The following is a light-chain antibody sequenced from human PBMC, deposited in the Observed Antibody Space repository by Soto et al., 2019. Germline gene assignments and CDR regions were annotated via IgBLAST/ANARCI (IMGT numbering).Light chain of an antibody. CDR1: SSNIGSNY. CDR3: AAWDDSLSVL. CDR2: RNN. J-gene: IGLJ1*01. Sequence: QSALTQPPSASGTPGQRVTISCSGSSSNIGSNYVYWYQQLPGTAPKLLIYRNNQRPSGVPDRFSGSKSGTSASLAIGGLRSEDEADYYCAAWDDSLSVLFGTGTKVTVL. V-gene: IGLV1-47*01.